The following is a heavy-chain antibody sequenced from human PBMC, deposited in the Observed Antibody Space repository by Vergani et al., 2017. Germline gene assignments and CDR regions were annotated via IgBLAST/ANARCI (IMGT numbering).Heavy chain of an antibody. D-gene: IGHD2-2*01. Sequence: QVQLVQSGAEGKKLGSSVKVSCKASGGTFSSYAISWVRQAPGQGLEWMGRIIPIFGTANYAQKFQGRVTITADESTSTAYMELSSLRSEDTAVYYCARAVVVVPAAIHYYYYYMDVWGKGTTVTVSS. CDR1: GGTFSSYA. V-gene: IGHV1-69*13. CDR2: IIPIFGTA. J-gene: IGHJ6*03. CDR3: ARAVVVVPAAIHYYYYYMDV.